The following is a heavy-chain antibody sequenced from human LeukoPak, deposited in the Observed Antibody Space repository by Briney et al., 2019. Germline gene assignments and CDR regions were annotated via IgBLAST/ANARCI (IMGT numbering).Heavy chain of an antibody. CDR2: INPNSGGT. Sequence: ASVKVSCKASGYTFTGYYMHWVRQAPGQGLEWMGWINPNSGGTNYAQKFQGRVTMTRDTSISTAYMELSRLRSDDTAVYYSARMGRYYYDSSGPYYFDYWGQGTLVTVSS. V-gene: IGHV1-2*02. CDR1: GYTFTGYY. D-gene: IGHD3-22*01. J-gene: IGHJ4*02. CDR3: ARMGRYYYDSSGPYYFDY.